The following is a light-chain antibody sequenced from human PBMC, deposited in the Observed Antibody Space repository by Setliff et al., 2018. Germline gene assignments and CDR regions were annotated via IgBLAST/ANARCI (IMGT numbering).Light chain of an antibody. V-gene: IGKV3-20*01. CDR3: QHYDITSCT. CDR2: GTS. Sequence: EIVLAQSPGTLSLSPGERATLSCRASQGVRTYSLAWYQHKPGQAPRLLIFGTSNRATGIPDRFSGSGSGTDFTLTISRLEPEDFAVYYCQHYDITSCTFGQGTKVDIK. J-gene: IGKJ2*02. CDR1: QGVRTYS.